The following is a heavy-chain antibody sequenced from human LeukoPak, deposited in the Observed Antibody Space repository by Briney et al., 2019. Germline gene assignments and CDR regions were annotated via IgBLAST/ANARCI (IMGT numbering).Heavy chain of an antibody. CDR3: ASRKLGNDY. CDR2: THYSGST. J-gene: IGHJ4*02. Sequence: SETLSLTCTVSGGSLSSYYWRWIRQPPGKGLEWIGYTHYSGSTKYNPSLKSRLTISVDSSKNQFSLRLSSVTAADTAVYYCASRKLGNDYWGQGTLVTVSS. CDR1: GGSLSSYY. D-gene: IGHD7-27*01. V-gene: IGHV4-59*01.